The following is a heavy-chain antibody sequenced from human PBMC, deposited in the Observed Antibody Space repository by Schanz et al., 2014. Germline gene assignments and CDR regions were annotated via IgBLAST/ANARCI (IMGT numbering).Heavy chain of an antibody. V-gene: IGHV1-8*02. CDR1: GYTFSSYG. J-gene: IGHJ6*03. D-gene: IGHD3-10*01. Sequence: QVQLVQSGAEVKKPGASVKVSCKASGYTFSSYGITWVRQAPGQGLECMGWMNPNSGDTGYPRKFQDRVTMTRNTSISTAYMELNSLTSEDTVVYYCARVSMEFERGKSYYYYMDVWGRGTTVTVSS. CDR3: ARVSMEFERGKSYYYYMDV. CDR2: MNPNSGDT.